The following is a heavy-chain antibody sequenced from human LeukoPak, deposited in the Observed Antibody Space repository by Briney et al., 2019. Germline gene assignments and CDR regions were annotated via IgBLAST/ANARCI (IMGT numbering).Heavy chain of an antibody. V-gene: IGHV4-34*01. J-gene: IGHJ4*02. CDR1: GGSFSGYF. CDR2: INNNGGT. Sequence: PSETLSLTCAVYGGSFSGYFWSWIRQPPGEGLEWIGEINNNGGTNYNPSLKSRVTMSADTSKKQFSLKLRSVTAADTAVYYCARAQGRLVPPAYWGQGTLVTVSS. D-gene: IGHD3-9*01. CDR3: ARAQGRLVPPAY.